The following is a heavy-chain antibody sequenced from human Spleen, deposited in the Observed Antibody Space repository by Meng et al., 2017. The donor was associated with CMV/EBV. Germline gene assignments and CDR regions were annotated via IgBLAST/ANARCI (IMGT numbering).Heavy chain of an antibody. CDR2: INPNGGST. CDR1: GYTFTGYY. CDR3: ADGDKYFGY. Sequence: ASVKVSCKAPGYTFTGYYIHWVRQAPGQGLEWMGIINPNGGSTTYAQKFQGRVTMTRDTSTSTFYLELRSLRYEDTAVYFCADGDKYFGYWGQGTLVTVSS. V-gene: IGHV1-46*01. D-gene: IGHD5-24*01. J-gene: IGHJ4*02.